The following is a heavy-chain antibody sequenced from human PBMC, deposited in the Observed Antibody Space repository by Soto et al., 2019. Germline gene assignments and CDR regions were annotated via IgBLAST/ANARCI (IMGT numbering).Heavy chain of an antibody. CDR1: GFTFSSYG. CDR3: AKGSYHYDSSGYYLFEY. CDR2: ISYDGSNK. J-gene: IGHJ4*02. V-gene: IGHV3-30*18. Sequence: QVQLVESGGGVVQPGRSLRLSCAASGFTFSSYGMHWVRQAPGKGLEWVAVISYDGSNKYYADSVKGRFTISRDNSKNTLYLQMHSLCADDTAVYYCAKGSYHYDSSGYYLFEYWGQGTLVTVSS. D-gene: IGHD3-22*01.